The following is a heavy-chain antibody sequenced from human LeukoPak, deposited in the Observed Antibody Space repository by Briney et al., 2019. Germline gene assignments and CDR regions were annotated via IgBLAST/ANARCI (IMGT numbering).Heavy chain of an antibody. D-gene: IGHD3-9*01. V-gene: IGHV4-34*01. CDR2: INHSGST. CDR1: GGSFSGYY. CDR3: ARGGGPLRYFDWLSQGSYYYGMDV. J-gene: IGHJ6*02. Sequence: SETLSLTCAVYGGSFSGYYWSWIRQPPGKGPEWIGEINHSGSTNYNPSLKSRVTISVDTSKNQFSLKLSSVTAADTAVYYCARGGGPLRYFDWLSQGSYYYGMDVWGQGTTVTVSS.